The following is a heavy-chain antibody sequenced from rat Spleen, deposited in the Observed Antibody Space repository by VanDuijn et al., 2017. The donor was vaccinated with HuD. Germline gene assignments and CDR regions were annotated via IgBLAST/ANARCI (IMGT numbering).Heavy chain of an antibody. V-gene: IGHV5-20*01. Sequence: EVQLVESGGGLVQPGRSLKLSCAASGFTFSDYYMAWVRQAPTKGLEWVAAISFDGSTTHYRDSVKGRFTISRDNTKSTLYLQMNSLRSEDTATYYCTTENYWFTYWGQGTLVTVSS. CDR2: ISFDGSTT. D-gene: IGHD1-10*01. J-gene: IGHJ3*01. CDR3: TTENYWFTY. CDR1: GFTFSDYY.